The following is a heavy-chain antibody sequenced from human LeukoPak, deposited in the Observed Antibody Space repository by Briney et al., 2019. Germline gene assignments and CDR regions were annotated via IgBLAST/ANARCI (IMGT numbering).Heavy chain of an antibody. CDR3: ARDYSYGFYYYYYMDV. CDR2: INPNSGGT. CDR1: GYTFTGYY. V-gene: IGHV1-2*02. Sequence: ASVKVSCKASGYTFTGYYMHWVRQAPGQGLEWMGWINPNSGGTNYAQKFQGRVTMTRDTSISTAYMELSRLRSDDTAVYYCARDYSYGFYYYYYMDVWGKGTTVTISS. J-gene: IGHJ6*03. D-gene: IGHD5-18*01.